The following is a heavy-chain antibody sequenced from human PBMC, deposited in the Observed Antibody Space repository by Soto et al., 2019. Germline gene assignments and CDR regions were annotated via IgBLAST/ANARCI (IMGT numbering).Heavy chain of an antibody. J-gene: IGHJ2*01. D-gene: IGHD1-1*01. CDR1: GDSIVNFY. CDR2: LSASGRT. V-gene: IGHV4-4*07. CDR3: ARGTGRYFDI. Sequence: PSETLSLTCGISGDSIVNFYWSWIRQPAGKGLESLGRLSASGRTNYSPSLQSRVTMSLDRSKNRFSLRLTSLSAADTAAYFGARGTGRYFDIWGRGTLVTVSS.